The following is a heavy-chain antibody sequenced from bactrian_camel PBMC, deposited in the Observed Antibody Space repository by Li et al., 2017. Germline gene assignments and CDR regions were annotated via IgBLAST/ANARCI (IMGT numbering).Heavy chain of an antibody. V-gene: IGHV3S53*01. Sequence: HVQLVESGGDSVQAGGSLRLSCAADGYTGTLHCMGWFRQAPGKEREGVATIDSDGGINYDDAVKGRFTISTNNTKTILYLQMNNLKLDDTAKYFCAAKGGIWTVCGTKVPNWGFWGRGTQVTVS. J-gene: IGHJ6*01. CDR2: IDSDGGI. D-gene: IGHD1*01. CDR1: GYTGTLHC. CDR3: AAKGGIWTVCGTKVPNWGF.